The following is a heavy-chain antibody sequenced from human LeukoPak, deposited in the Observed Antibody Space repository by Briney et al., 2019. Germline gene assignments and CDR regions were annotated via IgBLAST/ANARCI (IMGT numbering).Heavy chain of an antibody. Sequence: GGSLRLSCAASGFTFSNAWMNWVRQAPGKGLEWVGRIKRKTDGGTTDYAAPVKGSFTISRDDSKNTLYLQMNSLKTEDTAVYYCTTGMRDYYDSSGYYFWYWGQGTLVTVSS. CDR3: TTGMRDYYDSSGYYFWY. CDR2: IKRKTDGGTT. D-gene: IGHD3-22*01. J-gene: IGHJ4*02. CDR1: GFTFSNAW. V-gene: IGHV3-15*07.